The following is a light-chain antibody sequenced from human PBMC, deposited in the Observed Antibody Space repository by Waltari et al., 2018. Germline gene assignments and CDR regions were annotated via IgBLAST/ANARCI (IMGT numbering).Light chain of an antibody. CDR2: GAS. J-gene: IGKJ2*01. CDR1: LRLTQRY. Sequence: VLTQSPGTLSLSPGERATLSCRASLRLTQRYLAWYQQKPGQAPRLLIYGASSRAAGIPDRFTGSGSETDYTLTISRLEPEDFAVYYCQQYGSSVMYTFGQGTRLEI. CDR3: QQYGSSVMYT. V-gene: IGKV3-20*01.